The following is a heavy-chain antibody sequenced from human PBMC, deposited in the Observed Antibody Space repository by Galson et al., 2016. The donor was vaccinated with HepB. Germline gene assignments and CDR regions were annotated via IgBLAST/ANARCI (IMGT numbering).Heavy chain of an antibody. CDR2: INPKSGGT. Sequence: SVKVSCKASGYTFTAYYIHWVRQAPGQGLEWMGWINPKSGGTFYAQNLQDWVTMTSDTSISTAYLELSKLTSDIPAVYYCTRAASSSSSDSDWYFDLWGRGTLVSVSS. CDR3: TRAASSSSSDSDWYFDL. D-gene: IGHD6-6*01. J-gene: IGHJ2*01. CDR1: GYTFTAYY. V-gene: IGHV1-2*04.